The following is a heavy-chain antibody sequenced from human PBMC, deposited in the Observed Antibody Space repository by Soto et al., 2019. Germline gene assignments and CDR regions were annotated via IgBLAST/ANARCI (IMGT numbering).Heavy chain of an antibody. J-gene: IGHJ6*02. CDR1: GFTFSSYG. CDR2: ISYDGSNK. Sequence: QVQLVESGGGVVQPGRSLRLSCAASGFTFSSYGMNWVRQAPDKGLEWVAVISYDGSNKYYADSVKGRFTISRDNSKNTLYLQMNSLRAEDTAVYYCAKLESGSGWYWGQGTTVTVSS. V-gene: IGHV3-30*18. CDR3: AKLESGSGWY. D-gene: IGHD6-19*01.